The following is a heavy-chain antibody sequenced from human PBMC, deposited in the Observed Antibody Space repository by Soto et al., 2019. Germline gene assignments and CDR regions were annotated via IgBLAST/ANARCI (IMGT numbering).Heavy chain of an antibody. CDR3: ARDSHGCDY. CDR2: INAGNGNT. Sequence: ASVKVPCKASGYTFTNYAMHWVRQAPGQRLEWMGWINAGNGNTKYSQKFQDRVTITRDTSASTAYMELSSLTSEDTAVYYCARDSHGCDYWGQGTLVTVSS. D-gene: IGHD6-19*01. CDR1: GYTFTNYA. J-gene: IGHJ4*02. V-gene: IGHV1-3*01.